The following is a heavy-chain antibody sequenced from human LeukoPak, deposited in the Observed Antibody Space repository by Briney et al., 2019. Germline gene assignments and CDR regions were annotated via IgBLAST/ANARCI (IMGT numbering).Heavy chain of an antibody. CDR1: GYTFTDHD. CDR2: MNPKTGNT. Sequence: ASMKVSCEASGYTFTDHDLNWVRQAAGQGLEWMGWMNPKTGNTGYAHKFRGRVIMTRNTSITTAYIELSSLSSEDTAIYYCARGVAAHDSWGQGTLVTVSS. J-gene: IGHJ4*02. V-gene: IGHV1-8*01. CDR3: ARGVAAHDS. D-gene: IGHD6-19*01.